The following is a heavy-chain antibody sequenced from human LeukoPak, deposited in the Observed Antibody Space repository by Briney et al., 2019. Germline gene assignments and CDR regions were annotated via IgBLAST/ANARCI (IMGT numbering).Heavy chain of an antibody. CDR3: AIRGYYYDSSHYYYFDY. V-gene: IGHV4-59*08. CDR2: IYHSGST. D-gene: IGHD3-22*01. Sequence: SEPLSLTCTVSGVSITSYYWRWLRQPPGKGLEWIGSIYHSGSTSDKPSLKSRFTRSIDTSKSQCSLKLSSVTAADTAVYYCAIRGYYYDSSHYYYFDYWGQGTVVAVSS. J-gene: IGHJ4*02. CDR1: GVSITSYY.